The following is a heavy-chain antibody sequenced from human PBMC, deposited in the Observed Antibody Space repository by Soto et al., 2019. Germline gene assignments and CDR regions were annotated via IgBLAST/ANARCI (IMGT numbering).Heavy chain of an antibody. CDR3: ARVATIFGVAGLNWFDP. D-gene: IGHD3-3*01. J-gene: IGHJ5*02. CDR1: GGTFSSYA. Sequence: AAVKVSCKASGGTFSSYAISWVRQAPGQGLEWMGGIIPIFGTANYAQKFQGRVTITADESTSTAYMELSSLRSEDTAVYYCARVATIFGVAGLNWFDPWGQGTLVTVSS. V-gene: IGHV1-69*13. CDR2: IIPIFGTA.